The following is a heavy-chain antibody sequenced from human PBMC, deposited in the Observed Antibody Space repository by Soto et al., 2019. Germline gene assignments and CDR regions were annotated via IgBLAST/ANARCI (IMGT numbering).Heavy chain of an antibody. J-gene: IGHJ6*02. V-gene: IGHV4-4*07. CDR3: ARVAFSYFGMDV. D-gene: IGHD3-3*02. CDR2: VFSSGST. CDR1: GGAISSYY. Sequence: SETLSLTCSVPGGAISSYYWSWVRQPAGKGLEWIGRVFSSGSTNYNASLKSRVSMSIDTSKNEVSLTLRSVTAADTAVYYCARVAFSYFGMDVWGPGTTVTV.